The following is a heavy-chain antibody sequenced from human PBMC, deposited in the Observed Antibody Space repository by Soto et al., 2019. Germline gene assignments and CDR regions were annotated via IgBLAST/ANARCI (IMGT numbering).Heavy chain of an antibody. J-gene: IGHJ4*02. CDR3: ARESIGYYWLDF. D-gene: IGHD3-22*01. V-gene: IGHV3-21*01. CDR1: GFTFSSYA. Sequence: GGSLRLSCAASGFTFSSYAIHWVRQAPGKGLEWVSSISGGSSHISYADSVKGRFTISIDNAKKSLYLQMNSLRAADTAVYYCARESIGYYWLDFWGQGTLVTVTS. CDR2: ISGGSSHI.